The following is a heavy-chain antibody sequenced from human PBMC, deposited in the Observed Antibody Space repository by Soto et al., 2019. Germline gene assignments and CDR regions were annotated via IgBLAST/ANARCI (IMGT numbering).Heavy chain of an antibody. J-gene: IGHJ6*02. CDR3: ARDCSSTSYLSLPDGMDV. V-gene: IGHV1-69*01. CDR2: IIPIFGTA. D-gene: IGHD2-2*01. Sequence: QVQLVQSGAEVKKPGSSVKVSCKASGGTFSSYAISWVRQAPGQGLEWMGGIIPIFGTANYAQKFQGRVTITADESTSTAYMELSSLRSEDTAVYYCARDCSSTSYLSLPDGMDVWGQGTTVTVSS. CDR1: GGTFSSYA.